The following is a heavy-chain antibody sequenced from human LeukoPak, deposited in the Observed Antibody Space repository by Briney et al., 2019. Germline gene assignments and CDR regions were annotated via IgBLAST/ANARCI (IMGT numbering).Heavy chain of an antibody. D-gene: IGHD6-13*01. CDR1: GGSFSGYY. V-gene: IGHV4-34*01. Sequence: SETLSLTCAVYGGSFSGYYWSWIRQPPGKGLEWIGEINHSGSTNYNPSLKSRVTISVDTSKNQFSLKLSSVTAADTAVYYCVRDGIPAGGDFNFDYWGRGTLVTVSS. J-gene: IGHJ4*02. CDR2: INHSGST. CDR3: VRDGIPAGGDFNFDY.